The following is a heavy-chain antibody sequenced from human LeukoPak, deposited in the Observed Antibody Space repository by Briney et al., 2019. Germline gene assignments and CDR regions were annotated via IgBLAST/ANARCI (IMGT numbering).Heavy chain of an antibody. CDR1: GFTFSSYA. D-gene: IGHD1-26*01. Sequence: QPGGSLRLSCAASGFTFSSYAMHWVRQAPGKGLEWVAIISYDGGLKYYADSVKGRFTISRDNAKNTLYLQRSSLRTEDTAVYYCARGAVGAIYFDYWGQGTLVTVSS. CDR2: ISYDGGLK. V-gene: IGHV3-30-3*01. J-gene: IGHJ4*02. CDR3: ARGAVGAIYFDY.